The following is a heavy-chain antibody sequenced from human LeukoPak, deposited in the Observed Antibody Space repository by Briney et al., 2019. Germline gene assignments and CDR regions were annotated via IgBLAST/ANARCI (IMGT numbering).Heavy chain of an antibody. V-gene: IGHV3-30*04. D-gene: IGHD5-12*01. J-gene: IGHJ4*02. CDR3: AREPPGMVATGEYDY. Sequence: GGSLRLSCAASGFTFSSYAMHWVRQAPGKGLEWVAVISYDGSNKYYADSVKGRFTISRDNSKNTLYLQMNSLRAEDTAVYYCAREPPGMVATGEYDYWGQGTLVTASS. CDR1: GFTFSSYA. CDR2: ISYDGSNK.